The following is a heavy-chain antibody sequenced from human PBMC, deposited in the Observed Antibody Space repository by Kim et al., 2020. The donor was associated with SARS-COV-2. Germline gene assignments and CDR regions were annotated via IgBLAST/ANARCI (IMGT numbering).Heavy chain of an antibody. D-gene: IGHD6-19*01. CDR3: ARGDGFSGWD. CDR1: GDRVSSNSAA. V-gene: IGHV6-1*01. J-gene: IGHJ4*02. CDR2: TYHRSKWYS. Sequence: SQTLSLPCAISGDRVSSNSAAWHWIRQSPSRGLEWLGRTYHRSKWYSDYAVSVKSRITINPDTSKNQFSLQLNFVTPEDTAVYYCARGDGFSGWDWGQGTLVTVSS.